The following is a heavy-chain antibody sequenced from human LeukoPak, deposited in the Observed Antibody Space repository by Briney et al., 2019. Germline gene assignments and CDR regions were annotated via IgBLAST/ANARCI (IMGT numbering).Heavy chain of an antibody. J-gene: IGHJ6*02. Sequence: GASVKVSCKASGYTFTSYGISWVRQAPGQGLEWMGWISAYNGSTNYAQKLQGRVTMTTDTSTSTAYMELRSLRSDVTAVYYCARAERDSSGYYFYYYYGMDVWGQGTTVTVSS. CDR2: ISAYNGST. CDR1: GYTFTSYG. CDR3: ARAERDSSGYYFYYYYGMDV. V-gene: IGHV1-18*01. D-gene: IGHD3-22*01.